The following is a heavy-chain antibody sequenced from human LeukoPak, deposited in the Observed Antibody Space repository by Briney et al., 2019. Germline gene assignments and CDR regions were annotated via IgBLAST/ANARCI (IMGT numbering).Heavy chain of an antibody. CDR1: GGSISSYY. CDR3: ARSQYYYDSSGLSDWFDP. Sequence: PSETLSLTCTVSGGSISSYYWSWIRQPPGKGLEWIGYIYYSGSTNYNPSLKSRVTMSVDTSKNQFSLKLSSVTAADTAVYYCARSQYYYDSSGLSDWFDPWGRGTLVTVSS. D-gene: IGHD3-22*01. J-gene: IGHJ5*02. V-gene: IGHV4-59*12. CDR2: IYYSGST.